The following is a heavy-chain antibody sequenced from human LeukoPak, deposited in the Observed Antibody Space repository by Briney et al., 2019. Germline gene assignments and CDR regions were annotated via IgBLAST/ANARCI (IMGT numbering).Heavy chain of an antibody. CDR2: MHYSESA. J-gene: IGHJ4*01. V-gene: IGHV4-31*03. Sequence: SETLSLTCTVSGGSITSGGYFWSWIRQHPGKGLEWIGYMHYSESANYNPSLKSRVTISVDTSKNQISLRLNSVTAADTAVYYCARERTSPVDYWGHGDLGTVSS. CDR1: GGSITSGGYF. D-gene: IGHD3-16*01. CDR3: ARERTSPVDY.